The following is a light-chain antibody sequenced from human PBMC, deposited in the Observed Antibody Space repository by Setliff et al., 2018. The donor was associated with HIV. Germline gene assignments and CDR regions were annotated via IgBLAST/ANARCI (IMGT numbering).Light chain of an antibody. CDR3: SSYTSNSRVV. Sequence: QSALTQPASVSGSPGQSITISCTGTSSDVGGYNYVSWYQQHPGRAPKLMIYDVSYRPSGVSNRLSGSKSGNTASLTISGLQAEDEADYYCSSYTSNSRVVFGGGTKVTVL. CDR2: DVS. V-gene: IGLV2-14*03. CDR1: SSDVGGYNY. J-gene: IGLJ2*01.